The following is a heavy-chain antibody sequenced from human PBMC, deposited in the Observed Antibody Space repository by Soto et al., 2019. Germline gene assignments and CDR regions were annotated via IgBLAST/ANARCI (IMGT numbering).Heavy chain of an antibody. CDR2: IYYSGST. J-gene: IGHJ5*02. Sequence: SETLSLTCTVSGGSISSSSYYWGWIRQPPGKGLEWIGSIYYSGSTYYNPSLKSRVTISVDTSKNQLSLKLSSVTAADTAVYYCARHTLDIVVVPAARGMFDPWGQGTLVTVSS. CDR1: GGSISSSSYY. CDR3: ARHTLDIVVVPAARGMFDP. D-gene: IGHD2-2*03. V-gene: IGHV4-39*01.